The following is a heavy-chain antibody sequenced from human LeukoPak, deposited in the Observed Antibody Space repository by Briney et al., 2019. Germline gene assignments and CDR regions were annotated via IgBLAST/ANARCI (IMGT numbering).Heavy chain of an antibody. V-gene: IGHV1-69*01. D-gene: IGHD3-10*01. J-gene: IGHJ4*02. CDR1: GGTFNNSA. Sequence: SVKVSCKTSGGTFNNSAISWVRLAPGQGLEWLGGIMPLFGTTNYAQNFQGRVTITADESTSTAYMELSSLRSEDTAVYYCTRSRGSGSYLDYWGQGTLVTVSS. CDR2: IMPLFGTT. CDR3: TRSRGSGSYLDY.